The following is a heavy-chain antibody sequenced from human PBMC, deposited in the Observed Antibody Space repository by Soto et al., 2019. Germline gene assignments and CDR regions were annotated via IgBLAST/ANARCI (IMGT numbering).Heavy chain of an antibody. Sequence: QITLKESGPTLVKPTQTLTLTCTFSGFSLSTSGVGVGWIRQPPGKALEWLALIYWDDDKRYSPSLKSRLTITKDTSKNQVVLTMTNMDPVDTATYYCAHITYTWNDGYFDYWGQGTLVTVSS. CDR2: IYWDDDK. V-gene: IGHV2-5*02. D-gene: IGHD1-20*01. CDR3: AHITYTWNDGYFDY. J-gene: IGHJ4*02. CDR1: GFSLSTSGVG.